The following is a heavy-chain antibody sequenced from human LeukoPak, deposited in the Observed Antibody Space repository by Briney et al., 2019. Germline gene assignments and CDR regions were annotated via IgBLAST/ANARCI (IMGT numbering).Heavy chain of an antibody. CDR3: VRLRRSSVTSGFYYYYDF. Sequence: GGSLRLSCAASGYTFSSYSINWVRQAPGEGLEWVSSISVRSNYIYYADSVRGRFRISRDDARDSLYLQMNSLRAEDTAVYYCVRLRRSSVTSGFYYYYDFWGQGTLVTVSS. D-gene: IGHD3-22*01. J-gene: IGHJ4*02. CDR1: GYTFSSYS. V-gene: IGHV3-21*01. CDR2: ISVRSNYI.